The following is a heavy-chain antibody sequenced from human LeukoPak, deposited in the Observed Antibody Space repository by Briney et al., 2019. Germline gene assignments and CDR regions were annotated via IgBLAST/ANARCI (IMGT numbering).Heavy chain of an antibody. CDR2: IYYSGST. CDR3: ARGGTVRNGMDV. CDR1: GGSISSYY. Sequence: SETLSLTCTVSGGSISSYYWSWIRQPSGKGLEWIGYIYYSGSTSYNPSLKSRVTISVDTSKNQFSLNLSSVTAADTAVYYCARGGTVRNGMDVWGQGTTVTVSS. V-gene: IGHV4-59*01. J-gene: IGHJ6*02. D-gene: IGHD1-26*01.